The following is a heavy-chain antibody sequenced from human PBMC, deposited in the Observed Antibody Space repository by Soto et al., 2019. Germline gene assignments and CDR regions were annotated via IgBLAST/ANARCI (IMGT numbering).Heavy chain of an antibody. CDR2: IYYGGST. CDR3: ASPVAYGDYGRFDP. J-gene: IGHJ5*02. D-gene: IGHD4-17*01. Sequence: QLRLQESGPGLVKPSETLSLTCTVSGASISSSNYYWGWIRQPPGKGLEWIGSIYYGGSTSYNPSRESRLTMTVDTSKNQFSLKLRSVTAADTGVYYCASPVAYGDYGRFDPWGQGALVTVSS. V-gene: IGHV4-39*01. CDR1: GASISSSNYY.